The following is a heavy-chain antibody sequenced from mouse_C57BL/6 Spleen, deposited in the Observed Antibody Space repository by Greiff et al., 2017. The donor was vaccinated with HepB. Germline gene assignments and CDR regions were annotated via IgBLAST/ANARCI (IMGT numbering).Heavy chain of an antibody. Sequence: QVQLQQPGAELVRPGSSVKLSCKASGYTFTSYWMHWVKQRPIQGLEWIGNIDPSDSATHYNQKFKDKATLSVDKSSSTAYMQLSSLTSEDSAVYYCAREGSSGPDYYAMDYWGQGTSVTVSS. D-gene: IGHD3-2*02. J-gene: IGHJ4*01. V-gene: IGHV1-52*01. CDR2: IDPSDSAT. CDR1: GYTFTSYW. CDR3: AREGSSGPDYYAMDY.